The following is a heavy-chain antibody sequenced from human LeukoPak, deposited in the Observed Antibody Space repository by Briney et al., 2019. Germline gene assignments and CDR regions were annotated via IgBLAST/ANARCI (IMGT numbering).Heavy chain of an antibody. CDR2: INSDGSST. CDR3: ASPRLGYSSGEYYFDY. Sequence: GGSLRLSCAASGFTFSSYWMHWVRHAPGKGLVWVSRINSDGSSTSYADSVKGRFTISRDNAKNTLYLQMNSLRAEDTAVYYCASPRLGYSSGEYYFDYWGQGTLVTVSS. J-gene: IGHJ4*02. D-gene: IGHD6-19*01. V-gene: IGHV3-74*01. CDR1: GFTFSSYW.